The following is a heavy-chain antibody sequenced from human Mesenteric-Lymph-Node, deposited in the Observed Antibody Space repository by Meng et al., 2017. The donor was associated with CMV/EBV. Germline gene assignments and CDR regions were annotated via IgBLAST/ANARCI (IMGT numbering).Heavy chain of an antibody. V-gene: IGHV3-43*01. CDR2: ISWDGGST. Sequence: GGSLRLSCAASGFTFDDYNMHWVRQAPGKGLEWVSLISWDGGSTYYADSVKGRFTISRDNSKNSLYLQMNSLRIEDTALYFCAKASLGVVRCSLDSWGQGTLVTVSS. J-gene: IGHJ4*02. D-gene: IGHD2-15*01. CDR1: GFTFDDYN. CDR3: AKASLGVVRCSLDS.